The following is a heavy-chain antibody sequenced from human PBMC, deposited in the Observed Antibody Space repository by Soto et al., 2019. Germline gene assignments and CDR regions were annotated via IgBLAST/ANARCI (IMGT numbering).Heavy chain of an antibody. Sequence: QVQLVQSGAEVKKPGSSVKVSCKASGGTFSSYAISWVRQAPGQGLEWMGGIIPIVGTANYAQKFQGRVTITADESTSTAYMELSSLRSEDTAVYYCARVGTLGYCISTSCTEGHYYYYGMDVWGQGTTVTVSS. D-gene: IGHD2-2*01. V-gene: IGHV1-69*12. CDR2: IIPIVGTA. CDR1: GGTFSSYA. J-gene: IGHJ6*02. CDR3: ARVGTLGYCISTSCTEGHYYYYGMDV.